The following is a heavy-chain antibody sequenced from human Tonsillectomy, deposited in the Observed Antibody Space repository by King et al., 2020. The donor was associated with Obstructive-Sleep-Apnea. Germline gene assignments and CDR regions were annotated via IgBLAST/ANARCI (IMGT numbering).Heavy chain of an antibody. CDR1: GYTFINYG. CDR3: ARDRQQLADY. Sequence: QLVQSGAEVKKPGASVKVSCRASGYTFINYGFTWLRQAPGQALEWMGWISAYNGNTNYAQNLQGRVSMTTDTSTSTAYMELTSLISDDTAVYYCARDRQQLADYWGQGTLVTVSS. V-gene: IGHV1-18*04. CDR2: ISAYNGNT. D-gene: IGHD6-13*01. J-gene: IGHJ4*02.